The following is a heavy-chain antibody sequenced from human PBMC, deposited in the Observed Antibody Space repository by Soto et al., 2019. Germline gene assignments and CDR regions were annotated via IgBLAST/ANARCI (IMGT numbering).Heavy chain of an antibody. D-gene: IGHD2-15*01. CDR3: ARGVHFVDYYYYYMDV. J-gene: IGHJ6*03. V-gene: IGHV1-8*01. Sequence: QVQLVQSGAEVKKPGASVKVSCKASGYTFTSYDINWVRQATGQGLEWMGWMNPNSGNTGYAQKFQGRVTMTRNTSISTAYMELSSLRSEDTAVYYCARGVHFVDYYYYYMDVWGKGTTVTVSS. CDR1: GYTFTSYD. CDR2: MNPNSGNT.